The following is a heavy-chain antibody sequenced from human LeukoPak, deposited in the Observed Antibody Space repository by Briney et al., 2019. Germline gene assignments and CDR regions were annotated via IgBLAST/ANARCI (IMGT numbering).Heavy chain of an antibody. CDR1: GGSISSYY. CDR3: ARSPTYYDFWSGYPYYYYYYYMDV. CDR2: IYTSGST. D-gene: IGHD3-3*01. Sequence: SETLSLTCTVSGGSISSYYWSWIRQPAGKGLEWIGRIYTSGSTNYNPSLKSRVTISVGKSKNQFSLKLSSVTAADTAVYYCARSPTYYDFWSGYPYYYYYYYMDVWGKGTTVTVSS. V-gene: IGHV4-4*07. J-gene: IGHJ6*03.